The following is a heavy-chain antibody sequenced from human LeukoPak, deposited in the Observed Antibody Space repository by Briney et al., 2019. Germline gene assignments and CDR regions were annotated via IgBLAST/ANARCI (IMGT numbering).Heavy chain of an antibody. D-gene: IGHD3-10*01. J-gene: IGHJ4*02. Sequence: GGSLRLSCAASGFTFSSYWMSWVRQAPGKGLEWVANIKQDGSEKYYVDSVKGRFTISRDNAKNSLYLQMNSLRADDTAVYYCAKDYYGSGSYLTSFDYWGQGTLVTVSS. CDR1: GFTFSSYW. V-gene: IGHV3-7*04. CDR2: IKQDGSEK. CDR3: AKDYYGSGSYLTSFDY.